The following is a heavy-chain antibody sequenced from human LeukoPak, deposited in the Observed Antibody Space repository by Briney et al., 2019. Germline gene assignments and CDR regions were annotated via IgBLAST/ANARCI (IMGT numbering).Heavy chain of an antibody. CDR2: ISWNSGTI. CDR3: AKDSGAHYYHGMDV. Sequence: GRSLRLSCAGSGFSFDDYAMHWVRQAPGKGLEWVSGISWNSGTIDYAASVKGRFTISRDNAKNSLYLEMNSLRAEDTALYYCAKDSGAHYYHGMDVWGQGTTVTVS. J-gene: IGHJ6*02. D-gene: IGHD3-10*01. CDR1: GFSFDDYA. V-gene: IGHV3-9*01.